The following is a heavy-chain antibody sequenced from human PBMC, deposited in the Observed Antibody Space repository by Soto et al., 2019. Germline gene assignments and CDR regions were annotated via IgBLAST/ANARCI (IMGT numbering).Heavy chain of an antibody. J-gene: IGHJ4*02. Sequence: EVQLLESGGGLVQPGGSLRLSCAASGFTFSSYAINWVRQAPGKGLEWVSVISGSGGSTYNADSAKGRFTISRDNSKNTLYLQMNSLRAEDTAVYYCARRSSGWYFDYWGQGTLVTVSS. CDR1: GFTFSSYA. CDR2: ISGSGGST. D-gene: IGHD6-19*01. V-gene: IGHV3-23*01. CDR3: ARRSSGWYFDY.